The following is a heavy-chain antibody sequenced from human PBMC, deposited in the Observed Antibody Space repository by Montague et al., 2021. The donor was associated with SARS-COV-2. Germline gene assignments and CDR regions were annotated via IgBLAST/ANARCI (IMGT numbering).Heavy chain of an antibody. CDR3: ARETMTADAFDI. D-gene: IGHD1-14*01. V-gene: IGHV4-59*02. CDR1: GASVSSSD. Sequence: SETLSLTCTVSGASVSSSDWGWIRQSPGQGLEWIGYFYSVGSTDYNPSLKSRVTISIDTSKNQFSLKVRSATAADTAIYYCARETMTADAFDIWGQGTMVTVSS. CDR2: FYSVGST. J-gene: IGHJ3*02.